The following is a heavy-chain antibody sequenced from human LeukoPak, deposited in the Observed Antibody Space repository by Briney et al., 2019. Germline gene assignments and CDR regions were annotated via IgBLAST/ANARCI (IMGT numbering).Heavy chain of an antibody. CDR1: GGSFSGYY. D-gene: IGHD2-2*01. CDR2: INHSGST. J-gene: IGHJ4*02. CDR3: ASTSSDIVVPFDY. Sequence: SETLSLTCAVYGGSFSGYYWSWIRQPPGKGLEWIGEINHSGSTNYNPSLKSRVTISVDTSKNQFPLKLSSVTAADTAVYYCASTSSDIVVPFDYWGQGTLVTVSS. V-gene: IGHV4-34*01.